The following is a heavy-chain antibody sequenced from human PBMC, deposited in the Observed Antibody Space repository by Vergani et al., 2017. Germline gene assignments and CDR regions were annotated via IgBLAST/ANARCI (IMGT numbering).Heavy chain of an antibody. Sequence: QVQLVQSGAEVKKPGASVQVSCKASGYTFTSYDMHWVRQAPGQGLEWMGKIYPSGGTNYAQKFQGRVTMTKDTSTSTVDMELSSLRSEDTAVYYCARVHGDYAPPGDGRIDWGQGTLVTVSS. CDR3: ARVHGDYAPPGDGRID. CDR2: IYPSGGT. J-gene: IGHJ4*02. V-gene: IGHV1-46*01. D-gene: IGHD4-17*01. CDR1: GYTFTSYD.